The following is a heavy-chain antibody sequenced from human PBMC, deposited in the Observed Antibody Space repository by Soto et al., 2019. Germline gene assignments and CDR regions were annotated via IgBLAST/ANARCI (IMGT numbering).Heavy chain of an antibody. J-gene: IGHJ4*02. V-gene: IGHV4-59*12. CDR1: GGSISGYY. Sequence: ASETLSLTCTVSGGSISGYYWSWLRQPPGKGLEWIGYSYYSGSTNYETSLKSRVAISVDTSKNQFSLKLSSVTAADTAVYYCARAPGDYYDSSGSLYFDYWGQGTLVTVSS. D-gene: IGHD3-22*01. CDR3: ARAPGDYYDSSGSLYFDY. CDR2: SYYSGST.